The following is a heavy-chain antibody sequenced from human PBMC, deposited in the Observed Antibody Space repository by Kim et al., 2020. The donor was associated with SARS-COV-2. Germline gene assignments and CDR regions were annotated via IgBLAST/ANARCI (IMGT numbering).Heavy chain of an antibody. D-gene: IGHD2-8*02. CDR3: ARDLGYCTGGVCYTPFDY. V-gene: IGHV4-34*01. Sequence: SETLSLTCAVYGGSFSGYYWSWIRQPPGKGLEWIGEINHSGSTNYNPSLKSRVTISVDTSKNQFSLKLSSVTAADTAVYYCARDLGYCTGGVCYTPFDYWGQGTLVTVSS. J-gene: IGHJ4*02. CDR1: GGSFSGYY. CDR2: INHSGST.